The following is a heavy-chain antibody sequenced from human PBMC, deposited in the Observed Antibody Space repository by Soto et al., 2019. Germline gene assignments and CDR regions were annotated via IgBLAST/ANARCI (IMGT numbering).Heavy chain of an antibody. V-gene: IGHV4-39*01. CDR3: ARHPFNYYYYMDV. CDR1: GDSISTTSYY. Sequence: SETLSLTCTVPGDSISTTSYYWGWIRQPPGKGLEWIGSVYYSGTTYYNPSLKSRVTISVDTSKNQFSLKLSSVTAADTAVYYCARHPFNYYYYMDVWGKGTTVT. CDR2: VYYSGTT. J-gene: IGHJ6*03.